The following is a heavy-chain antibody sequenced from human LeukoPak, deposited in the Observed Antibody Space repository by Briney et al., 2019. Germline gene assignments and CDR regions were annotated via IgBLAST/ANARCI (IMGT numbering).Heavy chain of an antibody. D-gene: IGHD3-10*01. V-gene: IGHV3-23*01. CDR2: ISGGGATT. CDR1: GFTFSSYA. CDR3: ASRYYVDF. Sequence: PGGSLRLSCAASGFTFSSYAMSWVRQAPGKGLEWVSDISGGGATTFYADSVKGRFSISRDNSRNTLYLQMNSLRAEDTAVYYCASRYYVDFWGQGTLVTVSS. J-gene: IGHJ4*02.